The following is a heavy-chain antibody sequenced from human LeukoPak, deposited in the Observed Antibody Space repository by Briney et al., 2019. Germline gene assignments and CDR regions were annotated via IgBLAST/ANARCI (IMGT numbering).Heavy chain of an antibody. Sequence: PGRSLRLSCAASGFTFSSYGMHWVRQAPGKGLEWVAVISYDGSNKYYADSVKGRFTISRDNSKNTLCLQMNSLRAEDTAVYYCAKGVKRPLTWYFDYWGQGTLVTVSS. CDR3: AKGVKRPLTWYFDY. V-gene: IGHV3-30*18. J-gene: IGHJ4*02. CDR2: ISYDGSNK. D-gene: IGHD3-22*01. CDR1: GFTFSSYG.